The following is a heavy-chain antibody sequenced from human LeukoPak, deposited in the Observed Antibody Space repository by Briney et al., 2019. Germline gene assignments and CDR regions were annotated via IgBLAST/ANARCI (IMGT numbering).Heavy chain of an antibody. CDR1: GFTFSDYY. CDR3: ARVEDYYDSSGPIDY. Sequence: GGSLRLSCAASGFTFSDYYMSWIRQAPGKGLEWVSYISSSGSTIYYADSVKGRFTISRDNAKNSLYLQMNSLRAEDTAVYYCARVEDYYDSSGPIDYWGQGTLVTVSS. J-gene: IGHJ4*02. V-gene: IGHV3-11*01. D-gene: IGHD3-22*01. CDR2: ISSSGSTI.